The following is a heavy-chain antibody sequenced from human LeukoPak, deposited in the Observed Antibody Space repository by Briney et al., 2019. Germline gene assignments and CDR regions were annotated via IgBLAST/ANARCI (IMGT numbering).Heavy chain of an antibody. CDR1: GGSFSGYY. D-gene: IGHD5-18*01. Sequence: PSETLSLTCAVYGGSFSGYYWSWIRQPPGKGLEWIGEIYHSGSTNYNPSLKSRVTISVDKSKNQFSLKLSSVTAADTAVYYCARKRGYSYGYLFYFDYWGQGTLVTVSS. J-gene: IGHJ4*02. V-gene: IGHV4-34*01. CDR3: ARKRGYSYGYLFYFDY. CDR2: IYHSGST.